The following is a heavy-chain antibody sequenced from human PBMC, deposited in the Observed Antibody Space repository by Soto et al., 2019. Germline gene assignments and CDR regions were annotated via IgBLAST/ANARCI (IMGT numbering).Heavy chain of an antibody. D-gene: IGHD1-7*01. CDR2: ISGSGGST. J-gene: IGHJ6*02. CDR1: GFTFSSFA. Sequence: GGSLRLSCAASGFTFSSFAMSWVRQAPGKGLEWVSAISGSGGSTYYADSVKGRFTISRDNSKNTLYLQMNSLRVEDTAVYYCAKFGNYVSFFDYYGMDVWGQGTTVTVSS. CDR3: AKFGNYVSFFDYYGMDV. V-gene: IGHV3-23*01.